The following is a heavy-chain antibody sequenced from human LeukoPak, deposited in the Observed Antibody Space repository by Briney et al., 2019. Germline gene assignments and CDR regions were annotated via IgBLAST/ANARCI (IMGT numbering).Heavy chain of an antibody. D-gene: IGHD3-9*01. V-gene: IGHV1-18*01. CDR1: GYTFTSYG. Sequence: ASVKVSCKASGYTFTSYGISWVRQAPGQGLEWMGWISAYNGNTNYAQKLRGRATMTTDTSTSTAYMELRSLRSDDTAVYYCARDPATYYDILTGYFNWFDPWGQGTLVTVSS. CDR2: ISAYNGNT. J-gene: IGHJ5*02. CDR3: ARDPATYYDILTGYFNWFDP.